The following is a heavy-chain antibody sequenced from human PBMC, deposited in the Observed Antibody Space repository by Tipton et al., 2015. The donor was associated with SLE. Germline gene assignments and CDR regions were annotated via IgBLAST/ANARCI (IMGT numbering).Heavy chain of an antibody. D-gene: IGHD1-26*01. Sequence: SLRLSCAASGFTFSNYNMDWVRQAPGKGLEWVSSISSSGNFIYYADSVEGRFTISRDNAKNSLYLQMTSLRAEDTAVYYCASLSTRENYYVSDVWGQGTTVTVSS. V-gene: IGHV3-21*03. CDR1: GFTFSNYN. CDR3: ASLSTRENYYVSDV. CDR2: ISSSGNFI. J-gene: IGHJ6*02.